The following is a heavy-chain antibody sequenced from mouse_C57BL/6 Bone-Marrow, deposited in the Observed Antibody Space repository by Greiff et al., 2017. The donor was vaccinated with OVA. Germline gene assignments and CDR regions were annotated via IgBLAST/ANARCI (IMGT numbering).Heavy chain of an antibody. D-gene: IGHD1-1*01. CDR1: GFTFSDYG. Sequence: EVMLVESGGGLVKPGGSLKLSCAASGFTFSDYGMHWVRQAPEKGLEWVAYISSGSSTIYYADTVKGRFTISRDNAKNTLFLQMTSRRSEDTAMYYCARPGGSSLYYFDYWGQGTTLTVSS. CDR2: ISSGSSTI. V-gene: IGHV5-17*01. CDR3: ARPGGSSLYYFDY. J-gene: IGHJ2*01.